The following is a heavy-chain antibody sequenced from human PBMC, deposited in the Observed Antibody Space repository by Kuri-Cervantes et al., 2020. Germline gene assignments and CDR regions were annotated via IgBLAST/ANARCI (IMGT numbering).Heavy chain of an antibody. D-gene: IGHD1-26*01. J-gene: IGHJ4*02. V-gene: IGHV3-33*08. CDR3: ASNSGSLGGF. Sequence: GESLKISCAASGFTFSSYAMSWVRQVPGKGLEWVAHIWYDGSNKYYADFVKGRFTISRDNSKNTLYLQMNSLRAEDTAVYYCASNSGSLGGFWGQGTLVTVSS. CDR1: GFTFSSYA. CDR2: IWYDGSNK.